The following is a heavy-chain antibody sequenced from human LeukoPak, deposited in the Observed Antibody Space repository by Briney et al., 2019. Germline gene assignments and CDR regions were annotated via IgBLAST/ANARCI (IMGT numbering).Heavy chain of an antibody. J-gene: IGHJ4*02. CDR3: ARDLDF. Sequence: PSETLSLTCTVSGGSFSNNKYYWGWIRQPPGTGLEWIATMYYTGSTYYNPSLQSRVTISVDTSKNQSSLKLSSVTAADTAVYYCARDLDFWGQGTLVTVSS. V-gene: IGHV4-39*07. CDR2: MYYTGST. CDR1: GGSFSNNKYY.